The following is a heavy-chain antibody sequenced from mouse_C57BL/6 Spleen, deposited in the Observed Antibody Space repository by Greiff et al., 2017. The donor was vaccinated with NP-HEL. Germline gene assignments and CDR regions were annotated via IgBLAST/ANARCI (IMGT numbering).Heavy chain of an antibody. CDR2: IDPSDSYT. D-gene: IGHD1-1*01. CDR1: GYTFTSYW. J-gene: IGHJ3*01. Sequence: VQLQQPGAELVRPGTSVKLSCKASGYTFTSYWMHWVKQRPGQGLEWIGVIDPSDSYTNYNQKFKGKATLTVDTSSSTAYMQLSSLTSEDSAVYYCARNYYGSSYGGSWFAYWGQGTLVTVSA. V-gene: IGHV1-59*01. CDR3: ARNYYGSSYGGSWFAY.